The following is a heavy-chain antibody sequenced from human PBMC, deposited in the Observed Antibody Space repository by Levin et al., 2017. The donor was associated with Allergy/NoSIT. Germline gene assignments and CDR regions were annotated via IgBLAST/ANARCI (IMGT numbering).Heavy chain of an antibody. CDR3: ARRRGYCSSTSCYQRGWGMDV. Sequence: ASVKVSCKASGGTFSSYAISWVRQAPGQGLEWMGGIIPIFGTANYAQKFQGRVTITADESTSTAYMELSSLRSEDTAVYYCARRRGYCSSTSCYQRGWGMDVWGQGTTVTVSS. CDR1: GGTFSSYA. V-gene: IGHV1-69*13. D-gene: IGHD2-2*01. J-gene: IGHJ6*02. CDR2: IIPIFGTA.